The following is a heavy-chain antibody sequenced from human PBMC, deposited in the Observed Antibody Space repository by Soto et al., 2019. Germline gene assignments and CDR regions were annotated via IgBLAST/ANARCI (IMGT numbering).Heavy chain of an antibody. CDR3: AKDDRRRAIVVVQVTGMDV. CDR1: AFTFSSYA. V-gene: IGHV3-23*01. Sequence: PGGCRRLSCAASAFTFSSYALSWVRQAPGQGLGWASAISGSGGSTYYADSVKGRFTISRDNSKNTLYLQMNSLRAEDTAVYYCAKDDRRRAIVVVQVTGMDVRRLGTTVTVSS. D-gene: IGHD2-2*01. J-gene: IGHJ6*02. CDR2: ISGSGGST.